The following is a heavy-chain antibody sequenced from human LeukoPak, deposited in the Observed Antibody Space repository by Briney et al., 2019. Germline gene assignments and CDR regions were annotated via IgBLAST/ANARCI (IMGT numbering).Heavy chain of an antibody. D-gene: IGHD7-27*01. J-gene: IGHJ6*03. Sequence: SGGSVRLSCAASGFSFRSYGMHWVRQAPGRGLVWVSRIKSDGTSTTYADSVKGRFTISRDNAKDTLYLQMNSLRDEDTAVYYCARENWGYYMDVWGKGTTVTVSS. V-gene: IGHV3-74*01. CDR2: IKSDGTST. CDR1: GFSFRSYG. CDR3: ARENWGYYMDV.